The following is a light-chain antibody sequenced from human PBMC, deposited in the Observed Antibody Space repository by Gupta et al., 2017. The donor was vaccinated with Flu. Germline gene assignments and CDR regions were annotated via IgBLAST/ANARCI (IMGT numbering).Light chain of an antibody. V-gene: IGKV4-1*01. CDR2: GAS. Sequence: DIVMTQSPDSLAVSLGERATLNCKSSQSILYSSNNKNYLAWYQQRPGQPPKLLIYGASTRESGVPDRFSGSGSGTDFTLTINSLQAEDVAVYYCQQDDSTPHTFGQGTKVEIK. CDR1: QSILYSSNNKNY. CDR3: QQDDSTPHT. J-gene: IGKJ1*01.